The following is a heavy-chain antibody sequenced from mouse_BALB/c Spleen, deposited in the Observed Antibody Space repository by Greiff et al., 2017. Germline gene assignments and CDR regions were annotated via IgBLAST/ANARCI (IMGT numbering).Heavy chain of an antibody. CDR2: INPSTGYT. V-gene: IGHV1-7*01. J-gene: IGHJ4*01. CDR3: ARSDYYGYDAMDD. CDR1: GYTFTSYW. Sequence: QVQLQQSGAELAKPGASVKMSCKASGYTFTSYWMHWVKQRPGQGLEWIGYINPSTGYTEYNQKFKDKATLTADKSSSTAYMQLSSLTSEDSAVYYCARSDYYGYDAMDDWGQGTSVTVSS. D-gene: IGHD1-2*01.